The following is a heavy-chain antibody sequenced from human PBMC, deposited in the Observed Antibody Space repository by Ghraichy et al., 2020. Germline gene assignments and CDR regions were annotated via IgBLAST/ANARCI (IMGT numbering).Heavy chain of an antibody. V-gene: IGHV3-23*01. J-gene: IGHJ4*02. CDR3: AKDLGDGGY. CDR2: ISGSGGST. CDR1: GFTFSSYA. D-gene: IGHD2-21*02. Sequence: LSLTCAASGFTFSSYAMSWVRQAPGKGLEWVSAISGSGGSTYYADSVKGRFTISRDNSKNTLYLQMNSLRAEDTAVYYCAKDLGDGGYWGQGTLVTVSS.